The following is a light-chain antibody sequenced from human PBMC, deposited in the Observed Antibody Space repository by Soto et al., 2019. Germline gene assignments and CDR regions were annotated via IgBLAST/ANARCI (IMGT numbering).Light chain of an antibody. CDR3: QQPDTSPWT. CDR1: QTISSSY. J-gene: IGKJ1*01. V-gene: IGKV3-20*01. CDR2: GAS. Sequence: EIVLTQSPGTLSLSPGERATLSCRASQTISSSYLAIAWYQQKPGQPTRLLIYGASSRATGIPDRFSGRGSATDFILTISRLVPEDFAVYYCQQPDTSPWTFGQGTRVEIK.